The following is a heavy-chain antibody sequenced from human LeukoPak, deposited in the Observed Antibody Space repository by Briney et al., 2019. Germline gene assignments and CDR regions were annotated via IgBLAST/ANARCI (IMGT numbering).Heavy chain of an antibody. CDR3: ARSDYGDYLNYGMNV. Sequence: PSETLSLTXXVXGGSISSGGYYWSWIRQHPGKGLEWIGYIYYSGSTYYNPSLKSRVTISVDTSKNQFSLKLSSVTAADTAVYYCARSDYGDYLNYGMNVWGQGTTVTVSS. D-gene: IGHD4-17*01. J-gene: IGHJ6*02. CDR1: GGSISSGGYY. CDR2: IYYSGST. V-gene: IGHV4-31*02.